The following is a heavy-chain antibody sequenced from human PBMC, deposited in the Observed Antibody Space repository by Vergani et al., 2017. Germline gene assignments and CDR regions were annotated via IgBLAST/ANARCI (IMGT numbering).Heavy chain of an antibody. D-gene: IGHD3-16*01. J-gene: IGHJ4*02. V-gene: IGHV4-34*01. Sequence: QVQLQQWGAGLLKPSETLSLTCAVYGGSFSGYYWSWTRQPPGKGLEWIGEINHSGSTNYNPSLKSRVTTSVDTSKNQSSLKLTSVTAADTAVYYCARHRVMGFDHWGQGTLVTVSS. CDR2: INHSGST. CDR3: ARHRVMGFDH. CDR1: GGSFSGYY.